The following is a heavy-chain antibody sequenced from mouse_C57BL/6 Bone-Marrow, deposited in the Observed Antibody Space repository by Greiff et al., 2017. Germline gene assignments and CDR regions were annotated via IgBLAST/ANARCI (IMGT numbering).Heavy chain of an antibody. J-gene: IGHJ2*01. CDR3: ARSYSDSCFDY. Sequence: EVQLQQSGAELVKPGASVKLSCTASGFNIKDYYIHWVKQRTEQGLEWIGWIDPESGDTDYASKFQAKATITADTSSNTAYMQLSSLTSADTAVYYCARSYSDSCFDYWGQGTTLTVSS. CDR1: GFNIKDYY. V-gene: IGHV14-4*01. CDR2: IDPESGDT. D-gene: IGHD2-12*01.